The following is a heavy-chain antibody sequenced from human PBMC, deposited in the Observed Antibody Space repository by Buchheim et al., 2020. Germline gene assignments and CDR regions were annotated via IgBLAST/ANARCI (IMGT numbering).Heavy chain of an antibody. CDR1: GYTFTNYW. D-gene: IGHD3-16*02. CDR2: IDASDSYA. Sequence: EVRLVQSGAEVKEPGESLRISCQGSGYTFTNYWITWVRQMPGKGLEWMGRIDASDSYASYGPSFEGHVTMSVDKSIITAYLQWSSLKASDTAMYFCARHARDDYVWGSYRCDYWGQGT. V-gene: IGHV5-10-1*03. J-gene: IGHJ4*02. CDR3: ARHARDDYVWGSYRCDY.